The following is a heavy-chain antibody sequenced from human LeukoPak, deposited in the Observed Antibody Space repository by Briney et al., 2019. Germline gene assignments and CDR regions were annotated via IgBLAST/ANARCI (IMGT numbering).Heavy chain of an antibody. J-gene: IGHJ4*02. V-gene: IGHV4-34*01. CDR3: ARGRRSSGYYVLDY. D-gene: IGHD3-22*01. CDR2: INHSGST. CDR1: GGSLSGYY. Sequence: PSETLSLTCAVYGGSLSGYYWSWIRQPPGKGLEWIGEINHSGSTNYNPSLKSRVTISVDTSKNQFSLKLSSVTAADTAVYYCARGRRSSGYYVLDYWGQGTLVTVSS.